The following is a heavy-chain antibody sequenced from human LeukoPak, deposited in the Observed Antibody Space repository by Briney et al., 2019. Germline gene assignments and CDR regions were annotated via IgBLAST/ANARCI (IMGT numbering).Heavy chain of an antibody. D-gene: IGHD3-10*01. V-gene: IGHV4-39*07. Sequence: PSETLSLTCTVSGGSISSSSYYWGWIRQPPGKGLEWIGSIYYSGSTYYNPSLKSRVTISVDTSKNQFSLKLSSVTAADTAVYYCACGSGSYSSGNDYWGQGTLVTVSS. CDR2: IYYSGST. J-gene: IGHJ4*02. CDR1: GGSISSSSYY. CDR3: ACGSGSYSSGNDY.